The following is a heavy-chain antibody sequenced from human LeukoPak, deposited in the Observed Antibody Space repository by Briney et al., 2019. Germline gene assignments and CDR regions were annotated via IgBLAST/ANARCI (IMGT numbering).Heavy chain of an antibody. CDR2: IYYSGST. CDR3: ARDWGVSARPGYMDV. CDR1: GGSISSYY. J-gene: IGHJ6*03. Sequence: SETLSPTCTVSGGSISSYYWSWIRQPPGKGLEWIGYIYYSGSTNYNPSLKSRVTISVDTSKNQSSLKLSSVTAADTAVYYCARDWGVSARPGYMDVWGKGTTVTVSS. D-gene: IGHD6-6*01. V-gene: IGHV4-59*01.